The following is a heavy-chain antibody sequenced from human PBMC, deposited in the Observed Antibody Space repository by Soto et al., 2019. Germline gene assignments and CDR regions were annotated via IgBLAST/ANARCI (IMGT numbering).Heavy chain of an antibody. J-gene: IGHJ4*02. CDR3: ARPYSSSSIFAY. D-gene: IGHD6-6*01. Sequence: QLQLQESGPGLVKPSETLSLTCTVSGGSISSSSYYWGWIRQPPGKGLEWIGSIYYSGSTYYNPSRKRRVTISVDTSKNQCSLKLSSVTAADTAVYYCARPYSSSSIFAYWGQGTLVTVSS. CDR2: IYYSGST. CDR1: GGSISSSSYY. V-gene: IGHV4-39*01.